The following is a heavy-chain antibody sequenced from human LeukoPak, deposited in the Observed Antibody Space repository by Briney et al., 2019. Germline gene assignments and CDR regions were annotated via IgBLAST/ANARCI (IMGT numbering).Heavy chain of an antibody. V-gene: IGHV1-18*01. Sequence: GASVKVSCKASGYTFTSYGISWVRQAPGQGLEWMGWISAYNGNTNYAQKLQGRVTMTTDTSTSTAYMELRSLRSDDTAAYYCARDEWRIAARPHWLDYWGQGTLVTVSS. J-gene: IGHJ4*02. D-gene: IGHD6-6*01. CDR3: ARDEWRIAARPHWLDY. CDR1: GYTFTSYG. CDR2: ISAYNGNT.